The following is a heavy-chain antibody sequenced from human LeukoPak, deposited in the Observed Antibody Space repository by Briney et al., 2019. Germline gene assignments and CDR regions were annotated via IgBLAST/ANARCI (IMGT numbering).Heavy chain of an antibody. V-gene: IGHV3-30*18. Sequence: PGGSLRLSCAASGFTFSTYGMHWVRQAPGKGLEWVALISHDGNKKLYADSLEGRFTISRDNSKNTLFLDINSLRDEDTAVYYWAKRDRRGGGDTAMIADYWGQGTLVTVPS. CDR2: ISHDGNKK. CDR3: AKRDRRGGGDTAMIADY. D-gene: IGHD5-18*01. J-gene: IGHJ4*02. CDR1: GFTFSTYG.